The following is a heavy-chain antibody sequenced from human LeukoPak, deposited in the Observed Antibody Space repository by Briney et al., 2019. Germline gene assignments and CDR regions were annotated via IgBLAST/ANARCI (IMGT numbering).Heavy chain of an antibody. CDR3: ARAHYCSGDSWYLGWFDP. Sequence: PSETLSLTCTVSGGSVSSGSYYWSWIRQPPGKGLEWIGYIYCSGSTNYNPSLKSRVTISVDTSKNQFSLNLRSVTAADTAVYYCARAHYCSGDSWYLGWFDPWGQGTLVTVSS. V-gene: IGHV4-61*01. CDR2: IYCSGST. CDR1: GGSVSSGSYY. D-gene: IGHD2-15*01. J-gene: IGHJ5*02.